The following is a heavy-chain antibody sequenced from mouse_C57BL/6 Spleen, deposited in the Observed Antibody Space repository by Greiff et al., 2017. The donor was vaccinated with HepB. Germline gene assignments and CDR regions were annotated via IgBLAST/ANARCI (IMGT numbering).Heavy chain of an antibody. CDR1: GYAFSSSW. CDR2: IYPGDGDT. Sequence: VMLVESGPELVKPGASVKISCKASGYAFSSSWMNWVKQRPGKGLEWIGRIYPGDGDTNYNGKFKGKATLTADKSSSTAYMQLSSLTSEDSAVYFCARYYYGSSYNWYFDVWGTGTTVTVSS. CDR3: ARYYYGSSYNWYFDV. J-gene: IGHJ1*03. D-gene: IGHD1-1*01. V-gene: IGHV1-82*01.